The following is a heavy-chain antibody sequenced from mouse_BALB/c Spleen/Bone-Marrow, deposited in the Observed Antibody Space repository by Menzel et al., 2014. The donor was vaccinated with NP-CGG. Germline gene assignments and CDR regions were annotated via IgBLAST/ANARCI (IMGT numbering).Heavy chain of an antibody. CDR1: GFNIKDTY. D-gene: IGHD1-1*02. CDR3: ARVKLWSYAMDY. J-gene: IGHJ4*01. CDR2: IDPANGNT. V-gene: IGHV14-3*02. Sequence: EVQLVESGAELVKPGASVKLSCTASGFNIKDTYMHWVKQRPKQGLGWIGRIDPANGNTKYDPKFQGKATITADTSSNTAYLQLSSLTSEDTAVYYCARVKLWSYAMDYWGQGTSVTVSS.